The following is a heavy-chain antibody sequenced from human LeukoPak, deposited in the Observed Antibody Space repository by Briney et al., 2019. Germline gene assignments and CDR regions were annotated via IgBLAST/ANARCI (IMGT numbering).Heavy chain of an antibody. CDR2: IIPLFGTA. V-gene: IGHV1-69*01. CDR3: ARGVITFGGVIVTSDFDY. CDR1: GGTFSTYG. D-gene: IGHD3-16*02. J-gene: IGHJ4*02. Sequence: SVTVSCKASGGTFSTYGLSWVRQAPGQGLEWLGGIIPLFGTANYAQKFQGRVTITADESTSTAYMELSSLRSEDTSVYYCARGVITFGGVIVTSDFDYWGQGTLVTVSS.